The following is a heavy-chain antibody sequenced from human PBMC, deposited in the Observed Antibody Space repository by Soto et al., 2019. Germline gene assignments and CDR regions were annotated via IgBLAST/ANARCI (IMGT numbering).Heavy chain of an antibody. CDR1: GYTFTTYG. CDR2: ISPYNGTT. J-gene: IGHJ4*02. CDR3: AKEYNWNDVGY. V-gene: IGHV1-18*04. Sequence: ASVKVSCQASGYTFTTYGISWVRQAPGQGLEWMGWISPYNGTTKYAEKFQGEMTMTTDTATSTAYMDLRSLRSDDTAVYYCAKEYNWNDVGYWGQGTLVTVSS. D-gene: IGHD1-20*01.